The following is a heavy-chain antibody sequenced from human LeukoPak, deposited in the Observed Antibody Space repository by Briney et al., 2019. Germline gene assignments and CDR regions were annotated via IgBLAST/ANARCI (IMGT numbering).Heavy chain of an antibody. J-gene: IGHJ4*02. CDR1: GGSFSGYY. CDR3: ARGNYDYVWGGIDY. D-gene: IGHD3-16*01. Sequence: SSETLSLTCAVYGGSFSGYYWSWIRQPPGKGLEWIGSIYYSGSTYYNPSLKSRVTISVDTSKNQFSLKLSSVTVADTAVYYCARGNYDYVWGGIDYWGQGTLVTVSS. CDR2: IYYSGST. V-gene: IGHV4-34*01.